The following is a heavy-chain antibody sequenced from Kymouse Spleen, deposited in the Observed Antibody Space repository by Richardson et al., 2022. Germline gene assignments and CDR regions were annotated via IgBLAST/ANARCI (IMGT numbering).Heavy chain of an antibody. V-gene: IGHV3-9*01. J-gene: IGHJ6*02. CDR3: AKDSYYYGSGSYKTTVWTS. CDR1: GFTFDDYA. Sequence: EVQLVESGGGLVQPGRSLRLSCAASGFTFDDYAMHWVRQAPGKGLEWVSGISWNSGSIGYADSVKGRFTISRDNAKNSLYLQMNSLRAEDTALYYCAKDSYYYGSGSYKTTVWTSGAKGPRSPSPQ. CDR2: ISWNSGSI. D-gene: IGHD3-10*01.